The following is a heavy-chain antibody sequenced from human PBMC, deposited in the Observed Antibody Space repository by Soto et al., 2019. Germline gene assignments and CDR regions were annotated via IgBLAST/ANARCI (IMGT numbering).Heavy chain of an antibody. J-gene: IGHJ6*02. CDR3: ARDQSGVVVPAAMPIYGMDV. CDR2: IIPIFGTA. V-gene: IGHV1-69*01. Sequence: QVQLVQSGAKVKKPGSSVKVSCKASGGTFSSYAISWVRQAPGQGLEWMGGIIPIFGTANYAQKFQGRVTITADESTSTAYMELSSLRSEDTAVYYCARDQSGVVVPAAMPIYGMDVWGQGTTVTVSS. D-gene: IGHD2-2*01. CDR1: GGTFSSYA.